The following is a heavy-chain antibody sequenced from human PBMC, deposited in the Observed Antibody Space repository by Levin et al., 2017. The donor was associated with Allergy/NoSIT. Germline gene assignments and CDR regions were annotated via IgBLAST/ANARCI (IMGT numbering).Heavy chain of an antibody. Sequence: GESLKISCKASGYTFTSYDINWVRQATGQGLEWMGWMNPNSGNTGYAQKFQGRVTMTRNTSISTAYMELSSLRSEDTAVYYCARHVEVFDYWGQGTLVTVSS. CDR2: MNPNSGNT. CDR1: GYTFTSYD. J-gene: IGHJ4*02. D-gene: IGHD2-15*01. CDR3: ARHVEVFDY. V-gene: IGHV1-8*01.